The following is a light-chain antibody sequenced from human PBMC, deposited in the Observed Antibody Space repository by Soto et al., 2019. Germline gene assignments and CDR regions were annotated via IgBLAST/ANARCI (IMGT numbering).Light chain of an antibody. V-gene: IGLV2-23*01. J-gene: IGLJ1*01. CDR2: EGS. Sequence: QLVLTQPASVSGSPGQSITISCTGTSSDVGSYKFVSWYQQHPGKAPKLMIYEGSKRPSGVSNRFSGSKSDNTASLTISGLQAEDEADYYCCSYAGSSTYVFGTGTKLTAL. CDR1: SSDVGSYKF. CDR3: CSYAGSSTYV.